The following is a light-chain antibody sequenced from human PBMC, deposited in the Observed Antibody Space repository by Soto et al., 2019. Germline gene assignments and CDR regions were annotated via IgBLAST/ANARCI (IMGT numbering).Light chain of an antibody. Sequence: QSVLTQPASVSGSPGQSITISCTGTSSDVGAYNFVSWHQQHPGKAPKLMIYNVYDRPSGISYRFSGSKSGNTASLTISGLQGEDEADYYCSSYAGSNNLMFGGGTKLTVL. J-gene: IGLJ3*02. CDR2: NVY. CDR1: SSDVGAYNF. CDR3: SSYAGSNNLM. V-gene: IGLV2-14*03.